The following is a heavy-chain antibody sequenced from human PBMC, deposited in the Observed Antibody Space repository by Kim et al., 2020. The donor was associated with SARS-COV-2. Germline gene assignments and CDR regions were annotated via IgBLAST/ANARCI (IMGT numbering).Heavy chain of an antibody. V-gene: IGHV5-51*01. Sequence: TRCSPSLQGQVTISADKSISTAYLQWSSLKASDIAMYYCARRRTISHFDYWGQGTLVTVSS. CDR2: T. J-gene: IGHJ4*02. D-gene: IGHD2-2*02. CDR3: ARRRTISHFDY.